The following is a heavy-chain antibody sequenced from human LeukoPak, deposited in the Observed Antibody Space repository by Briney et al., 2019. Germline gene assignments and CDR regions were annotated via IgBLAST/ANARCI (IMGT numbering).Heavy chain of an antibody. Sequence: GGSLRLSCAASGFTFSSYAMSWVRRAPGKGLEWVSAISGSGGSTYYADSVKGRFTISRDNSKNTLYLQMNSLRAEDTAVYYCAKGSSIAARQGYYGMDVWGQGTTVTVSS. CDR3: AKGSSIAARQGYYGMDV. V-gene: IGHV3-23*01. CDR2: ISGSGGST. CDR1: GFTFSSYA. D-gene: IGHD6-6*01. J-gene: IGHJ6*02.